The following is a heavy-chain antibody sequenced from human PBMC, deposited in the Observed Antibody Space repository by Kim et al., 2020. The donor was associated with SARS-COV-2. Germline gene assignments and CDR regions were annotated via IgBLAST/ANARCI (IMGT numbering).Heavy chain of an antibody. CDR2: ISYDGSNK. Sequence: GGSLRLSCAASGFTFSHYAMHWVRQAPGKGLEWVAVISYDGSNKYYVDSVKGRFTISRDNSKNTLYLQLISLTPEDTAVYYCAREEYGDYYFDYWGQGTRVTVSS. D-gene: IGHD4-17*01. CDR1: GFTFSHYA. CDR3: AREEYGDYYFDY. J-gene: IGHJ4*02. V-gene: IGHV3-30*04.